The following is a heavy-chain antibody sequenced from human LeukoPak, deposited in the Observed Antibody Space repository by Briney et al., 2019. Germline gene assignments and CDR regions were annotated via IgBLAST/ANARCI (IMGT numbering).Heavy chain of an antibody. CDR2: IFYSGTT. D-gene: IGHD4-17*01. CDR3: AKDMVTTKYNWFDP. CDR1: GGSISNYY. J-gene: IGHJ5*02. Sequence: SETLSLTCTVSGGSISNYYWHWIRQPPGKGLEWIGFIFYSGTTNYNPSLESRVTISADTSKNKFSLNLTSLSAADTAVYYCAKDMVTTKYNWFDPWGQGTLVTVSS. V-gene: IGHV4-59*01.